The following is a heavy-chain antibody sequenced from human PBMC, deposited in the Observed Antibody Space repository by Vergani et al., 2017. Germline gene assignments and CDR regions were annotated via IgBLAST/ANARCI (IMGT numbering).Heavy chain of an antibody. CDR3: ARARQRDTAMVGNYYMDV. J-gene: IGHJ6*03. CDR1: GGSFSGYY. D-gene: IGHD5-18*01. Sequence: QVQLQQWGAGLLKPSETLSLTCAVYGGSFSGYYWSWIRQPPGKGLEWLGEINHSGSTNYNPSLKSRVTISVDTSKNQFSLKLSSVTAADTAVYYCARARQRDTAMVGNYYMDVWGKGTTVTVSS. CDR2: INHSGST. V-gene: IGHV4-34*01.